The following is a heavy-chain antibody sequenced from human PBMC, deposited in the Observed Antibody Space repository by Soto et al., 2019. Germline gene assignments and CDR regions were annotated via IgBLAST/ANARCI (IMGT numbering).Heavy chain of an antibody. J-gene: IGHJ4*02. V-gene: IGHV3-7*05. CDR1: GFTLSSYW. CDR3: ARAIAGAGGY. CDR2: IKQDGSEK. D-gene: IGHD6-13*01. Sequence: EVQLVESGGGLVQPGGSLRLSCVASGFTLSSYWMSWVRQAPGKGLEWVANIKQDGSEKYYMDSVKGRFTISRDNAKNSVYLQMNSLRAEDTAVYYCARAIAGAGGYWGQGTLVTVSS.